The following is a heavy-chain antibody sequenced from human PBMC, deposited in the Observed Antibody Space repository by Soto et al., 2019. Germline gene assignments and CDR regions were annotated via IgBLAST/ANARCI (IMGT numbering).Heavy chain of an antibody. J-gene: IGHJ6*02. V-gene: IGHV3-30*18. D-gene: IGHD5-18*01. CDR2: ISYDGSNK. CDR1: GFTFSSYG. CDR3: AKDTAMVLYYYYGMDV. Sequence: GGSLRLSCAASGFTFSSYGMHWVRQAPGKGLEWVAVISYDGSNKYYADSVKGRFTISRDNSKNTLYLQMNSLRAEDTAVYYCAKDTAMVLYYYYGMDVWGQGTTVTVSS.